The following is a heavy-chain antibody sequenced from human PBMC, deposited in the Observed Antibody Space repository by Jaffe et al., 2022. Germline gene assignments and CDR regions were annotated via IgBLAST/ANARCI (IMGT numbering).Heavy chain of an antibody. Sequence: EVQLVASGGGLVKPGGSLRLSCAASGFTFSRYSFNWVRQAPGKGLEWVSSISSTSTTIYYADSVKGRFTISRDNAKNSLDLQMNSLRAEDTAVYYCARAMGTTVTTRVFDIWGQGTMVTVSS. D-gene: IGHD4-17*01. J-gene: IGHJ3*02. CDR3: ARAMGTTVTTRVFDI. V-gene: IGHV3-21*02. CDR2: ISSTSTTI. CDR1: GFTFSRYS.